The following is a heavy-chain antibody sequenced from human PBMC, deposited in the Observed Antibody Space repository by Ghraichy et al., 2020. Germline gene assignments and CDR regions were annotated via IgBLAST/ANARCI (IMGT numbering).Heavy chain of an antibody. CDR1: GFTFSSYA. CDR3: AKHGAVSSRAPFDP. CDR2: ISGSGGST. J-gene: IGHJ5*02. V-gene: IGHV3-23*01. Sequence: GGSLRLSCAASGFTFSSYAMSWVRQAPGKGLEWVSGISGSGGSTYYADSVKGRFTISRDNSKNTLYLQMNSLRADDTAVYYCAKHGAVSSRAPFDPWGQGTLVTVSS. D-gene: IGHD6-13*01.